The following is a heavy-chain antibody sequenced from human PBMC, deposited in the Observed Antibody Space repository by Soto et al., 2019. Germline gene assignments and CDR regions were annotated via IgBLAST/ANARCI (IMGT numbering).Heavy chain of an antibody. V-gene: IGHV3-30*18. CDR1: GFTFSSYG. J-gene: IGHJ4*02. CDR2: ISYDGSNK. D-gene: IGHD3-10*01. Sequence: QVQLVESGGGVVQPGRSLRLSCAASGFTFSSYGMHWVRQAPGKGLEWVAVISYDGSNKYYADSVKGRFTISRDKSKNTLYLQMNSLRAEDTAVYYCAKGGNYYGSGSYYNGHYYFDYWGQGTLVTVSS. CDR3: AKGGNYYGSGSYYNGHYYFDY.